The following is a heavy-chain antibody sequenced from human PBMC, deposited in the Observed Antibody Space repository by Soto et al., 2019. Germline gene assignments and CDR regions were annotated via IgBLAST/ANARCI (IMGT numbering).Heavy chain of an antibody. CDR3: AKTASMTIRDGFDH. V-gene: IGHV3-23*01. CDR2: ISGSGSNP. CDR1: GFTFSSYA. D-gene: IGHD4-17*01. Sequence: EVQVLESGGGLVQPGGSLRLSCAASGFTFSSYAMSWVRQAPGPGLEWVSAISGSGSNPYYADSVKGRFTIFRDNSKNTLYLQMNSLRAEDTGLYYCAKTASMTIRDGFDHWGQGTLVTVSS. J-gene: IGHJ4*02.